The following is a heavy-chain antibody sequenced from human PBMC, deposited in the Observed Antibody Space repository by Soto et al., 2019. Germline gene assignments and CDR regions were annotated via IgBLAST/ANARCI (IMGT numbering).Heavy chain of an antibody. V-gene: IGHV4-31*03. CDR3: ARGRGTYTDY. D-gene: IGHD2-2*02. J-gene: IGHJ4*02. Sequence: QVQLQESGPGLVKPSQTLSLTCIVSGDSISSGGYLWTWIRQYPGKGLEWMGYIYHSGTAFYNPSLKSRLIISVDTSNNQFSLRLRSVTAADTAVYYCARGRGTYTDYWGQGTLVIVSS. CDR1: GDSISSGGYL. CDR2: IYHSGTA.